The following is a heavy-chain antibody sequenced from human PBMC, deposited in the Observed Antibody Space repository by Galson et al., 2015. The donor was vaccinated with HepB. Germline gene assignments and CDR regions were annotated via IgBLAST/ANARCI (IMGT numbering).Heavy chain of an antibody. V-gene: IGHV4-39*01. CDR3: ARHPYSSGWSDY. D-gene: IGHD6-19*01. CDR2: IYYSGSP. Sequence: ETLSLTCTVSGGSISSSRYYWGWIRQPPGKGLEWIGSIYYSGSPYYNPSLKSRVTISVDTSKNQFSLKLSSVTAADTAVYYCARHPYSSGWSDYWGQGTLVTVSS. CDR1: GGSISSSRYY. J-gene: IGHJ4*02.